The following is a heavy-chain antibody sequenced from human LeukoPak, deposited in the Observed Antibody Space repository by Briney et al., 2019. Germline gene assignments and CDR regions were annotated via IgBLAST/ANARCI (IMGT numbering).Heavy chain of an antibody. CDR2: IYYSGST. CDR1: GGSISSYY. J-gene: IGHJ4*02. Sequence: PSETLSLTCTVSGGSISSYYWSWIRQPPGKGLEWIGYIYYSGSTNYNPSLKSRVTISVDTSKNQFSLKLSSVTAADTAVYYCAAGIAVAGTVYWGQGTLVTVSS. D-gene: IGHD6-19*01. CDR3: AAGIAVAGTVY. V-gene: IGHV4-59*12.